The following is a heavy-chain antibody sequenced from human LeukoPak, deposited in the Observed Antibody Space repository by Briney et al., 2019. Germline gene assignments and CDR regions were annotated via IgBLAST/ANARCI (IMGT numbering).Heavy chain of an antibody. CDR1: GFTFDDYG. J-gene: IGHJ4*02. D-gene: IGHD3-22*01. CDR3: AREVGGVVVYYFDY. Sequence: GGSLRLSCAASGFTFDDYGMSWVRQAPGKGLVWVSGINWNGGSTGYADSVKGRFTISRDNAKNSLYLQMNSLRAEDTALYYCAREVGGVVVYYFDYWGQGTLVTVSS. V-gene: IGHV3-20*04. CDR2: INWNGGST.